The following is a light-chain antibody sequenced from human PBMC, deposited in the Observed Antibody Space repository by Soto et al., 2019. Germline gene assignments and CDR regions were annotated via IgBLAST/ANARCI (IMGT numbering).Light chain of an antibody. V-gene: IGLV1-44*01. CDR3: AAWDASLNDPV. J-gene: IGLJ2*01. CDR1: SSNIGSNT. CDR2: SNN. Sequence: QSVLAQPPPASGTPGQRVTISCFGNSSNIGSNTVNWYQHLPGTAPKLLIYSNNQRPSGVPDRFSGSKSGTSASLAISGLQSEDEADYYCAAWDASLNDPVFGGGTKVTVL.